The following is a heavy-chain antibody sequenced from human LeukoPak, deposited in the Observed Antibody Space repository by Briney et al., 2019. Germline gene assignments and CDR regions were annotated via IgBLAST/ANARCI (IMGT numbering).Heavy chain of an antibody. D-gene: IGHD3-10*01. V-gene: IGHV4-39*01. J-gene: IGHJ4*02. CDR3: ARCISMVRGVIRPPDY. Sequence: SETLSLTCSVSGGSISSSSYHWGWIRQSPGKGLEWIGSIYYSGSAYYNQSLKSRLTISVDTSKNQFSLKLSSVTAADTAVYYCARCISMVRGVIRPPDYWGQGTLVTVSS. CDR1: GGSISSSSYH. CDR2: IYYSGSA.